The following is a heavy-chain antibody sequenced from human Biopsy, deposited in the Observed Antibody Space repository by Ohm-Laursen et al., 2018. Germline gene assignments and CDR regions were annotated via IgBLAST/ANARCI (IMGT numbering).Heavy chain of an antibody. Sequence: SVKVSCKVPGGTFSNYGVNWVRQAPGQGLEWLGGNIPILGTGNYARKFQDRVTVAADTSTSTATMELRSLRSDDTAVYYCATKLTGYFHHWGQGTLVIVSS. V-gene: IGHV1-69*06. CDR2: NIPILGTG. D-gene: IGHD3-9*01. J-gene: IGHJ1*01. CDR3: ATKLTGYFHH. CDR1: GGTFSNYG.